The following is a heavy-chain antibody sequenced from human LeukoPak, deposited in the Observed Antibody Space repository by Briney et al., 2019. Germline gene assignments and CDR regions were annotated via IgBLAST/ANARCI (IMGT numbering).Heavy chain of an antibody. CDR2: ISYDGSNK. Sequence: GGSLRLSCAASGFTFSTYAMHWVRQAPGKGLEWVAVISYDGSNKYYADSVKGRFTISRDNSKNTLYLQMNSLRAEDTAVYYCARDSWMKQLWLGLGDYWGQGTLVTVSS. V-gene: IGHV3-30-3*01. CDR1: GFTFSTYA. J-gene: IGHJ4*02. CDR3: ARDSWMKQLWLGLGDY. D-gene: IGHD5-18*01.